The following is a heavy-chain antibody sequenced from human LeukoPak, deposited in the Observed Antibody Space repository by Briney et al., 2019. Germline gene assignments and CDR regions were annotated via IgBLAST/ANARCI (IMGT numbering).Heavy chain of an antibody. CDR1: GGSISSYY. V-gene: IGHV4-59*01. Sequence: SETLSLTCTVSGGSISSYYWSWIRQPPGKGLEWMGYIYDSGSTNYNPSLKRRVTISVDTSKNQFSLKLSSVTAADTAVYYCARANGGPAPFFDYWGQGTLVTVSS. CDR2: IYDSGST. J-gene: IGHJ4*02. CDR3: ARANGGPAPFFDY. D-gene: IGHD3-16*01.